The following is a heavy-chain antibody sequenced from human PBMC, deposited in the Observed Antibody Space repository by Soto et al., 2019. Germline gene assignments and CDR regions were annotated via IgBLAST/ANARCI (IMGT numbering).Heavy chain of an antibody. CDR2: IYYSGST. V-gene: IGHV4-59*01. D-gene: IGHD1-26*01. Sequence: QSQTLSLTCTVSGGSISSYYWSWIRQPPGKGLEWIGYIYYSGSTNYNPSLKSRVTISVDTSKNQFSLKLSSVTAADTAVYYCARAVMYSWFDPWGQGTLVTVSS. CDR3: ARAVMYSWFDP. CDR1: GGSISSYY. J-gene: IGHJ5*02.